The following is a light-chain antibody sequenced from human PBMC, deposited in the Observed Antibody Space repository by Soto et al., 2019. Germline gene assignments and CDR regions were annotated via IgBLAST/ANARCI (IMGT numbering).Light chain of an antibody. J-gene: IGKJ5*01. CDR3: QHYNSWST. CDR2: GAS. CDR1: QSVSSS. Sequence: EIVMTQSPATLSVSPGERATLSCRASQSVSSSLAWYQQRPGQAPRLLIYGASTRATDIPARFSGSGSGTEFTLTITNLQSEDFAMYYCQHYNSWSTFGQGTRLEIK. V-gene: IGKV3-15*01.